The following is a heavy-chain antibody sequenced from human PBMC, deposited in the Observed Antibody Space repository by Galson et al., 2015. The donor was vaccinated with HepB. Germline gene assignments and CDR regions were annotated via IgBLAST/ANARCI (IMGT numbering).Heavy chain of an antibody. J-gene: IGHJ4*02. CDR2: LSVSGGST. Sequence: LRLSCAASGFSFSTYNLNWVRQAPGKGLEWVSSLSVSGGSTYYADSVKGRFTISRDNSKNTLYLQMHSLRAEDTAVYFCAKAQGPYYFDYWGQGTLVTVSS. CDR3: AKAQGPYYFDY. V-gene: IGHV3-23*01. CDR1: GFSFSTYN.